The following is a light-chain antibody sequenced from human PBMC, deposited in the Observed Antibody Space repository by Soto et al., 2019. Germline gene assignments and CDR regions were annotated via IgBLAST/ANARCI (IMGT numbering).Light chain of an antibody. V-gene: IGKV1-39*01. Sequence: DIQMTQSPSSLSASVGGRVTITCRASQSISGYLHWYQQKPGKAPKLLIYTASSLHSGVPSRFSGSGSGTDFTLTISSLQPEDFATYYCQQSYSTPITFGQGTRLEIK. CDR3: QQSYSTPIT. CDR1: QSISGY. J-gene: IGKJ5*01. CDR2: TAS.